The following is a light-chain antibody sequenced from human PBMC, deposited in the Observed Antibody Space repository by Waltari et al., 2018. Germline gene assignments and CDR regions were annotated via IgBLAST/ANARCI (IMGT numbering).Light chain of an antibody. J-gene: IGKJ1*01. CDR2: GAS. V-gene: IGKV3-20*01. CDR3: QQYHSLPWT. Sequence: ENVLTQSPGTLSLSPGGRATLSCRASASIGANNLAWYKKKPGLAPRLLIYGASTRATGVPDRFSVSGSGTDFTLTISRLEPEDFAVYYCQQYHSLPWTFGQGTKVDIK. CDR1: ASIGANN.